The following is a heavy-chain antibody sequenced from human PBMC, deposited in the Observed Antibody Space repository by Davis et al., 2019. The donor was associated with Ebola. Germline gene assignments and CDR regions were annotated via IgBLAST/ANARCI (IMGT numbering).Heavy chain of an antibody. J-gene: IGHJ4*02. CDR3: ARLDGPYSSSPWYFDY. D-gene: IGHD6-6*01. Sequence: GESLKISCKASGYSFTTYWIVWVRQMPGKGLEWMGIIYPGDSDTRYSPSFQGQVTISADKSISTAYLQWSSLKASDTAMYYCARLDGPYSSSPWYFDYWGQGTLVTVSS. V-gene: IGHV5-51*01. CDR1: GYSFTTYW. CDR2: IYPGDSDT.